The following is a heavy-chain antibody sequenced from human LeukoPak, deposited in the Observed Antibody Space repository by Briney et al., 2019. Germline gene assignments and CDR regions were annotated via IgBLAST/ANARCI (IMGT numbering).Heavy chain of an antibody. V-gene: IGHV3-30*04. J-gene: IGHJ4*02. CDR1: GFTFSSYA. CDR3: ARDLVSSSGYCDY. D-gene: IGHD6-19*01. CDR2: ISYDGSNK. Sequence: GGSLRLSCAASGFTFSSYAMHWVRQAPGKGLEWVAVISYDGSNKYYADSVKGRFTISRDNAKNSLYLQMNSLRAEDTAVYYCARDLVSSSGYCDYWGQGTLVTVSS.